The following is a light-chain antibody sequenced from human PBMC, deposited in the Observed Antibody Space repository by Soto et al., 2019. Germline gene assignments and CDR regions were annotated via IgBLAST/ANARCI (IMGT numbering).Light chain of an antibody. CDR3: AAWDDSLNGPA. J-gene: IGLJ2*01. CDR1: SSNIGTNT. Sequence: QSVLTQPPSVSGTPGQRVTISCSGSSSNIGTNTVNWYQQLPGTAPKLLIYTNDQRPSGVRGRFSGSKSGTSASLAISGLQSEDEAEYYSAAWDDSLNGPAFGGGTKVTVL. CDR2: TND. V-gene: IGLV1-44*01.